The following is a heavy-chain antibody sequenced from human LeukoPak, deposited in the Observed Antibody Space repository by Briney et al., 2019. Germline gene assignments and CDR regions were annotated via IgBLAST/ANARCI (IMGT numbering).Heavy chain of an antibody. D-gene: IGHD4-17*01. Sequence: GGSLRLSCAASGFTFSSYWMSWVRQAPGKGLEWVSFIYSGGNTHYSDSVKGRFTISRDNSKNTLYLQMNSPRAEDTAVYYARWAGEYSHPYDYWGQGTLVTVSS. CDR1: GFTFSSYW. J-gene: IGHJ4*02. V-gene: IGHV3-53*01. CDR3: RWAGEYSHPYDY. CDR2: IYSGGNT.